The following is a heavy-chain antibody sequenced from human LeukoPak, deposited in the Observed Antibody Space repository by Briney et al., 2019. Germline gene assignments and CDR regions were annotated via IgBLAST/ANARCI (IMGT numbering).Heavy chain of an antibody. CDR3: ARGRGGTNLRHFDY. V-gene: IGHV1-8*01. CDR2: MNPNSGNT. J-gene: IGHJ4*02. Sequence: ASVKVSCKASGYTFTSYDTNWVRQATGQGLEWMGWMNPNSGNTGYAQKFQGRVTMTRNTSISTAYMELSSLRSEDTAVYYCARGRGGTNLRHFDYWGQGTLVTVSS. D-gene: IGHD2-15*01. CDR1: GYTFTSYD.